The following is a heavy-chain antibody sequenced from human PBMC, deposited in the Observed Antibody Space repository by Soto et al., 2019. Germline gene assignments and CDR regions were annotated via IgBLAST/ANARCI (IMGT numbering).Heavy chain of an antibody. Sequence: ASVKFSCKASGYTFTSYGISWVRQAPGQGLEWMGWISAYNGNTNYAQKPQGRVTMTTDTSTSTAYMELRSLRSDDTAVYYCARERFGSYDILTGYYMAYYYGMDVWGQGTTVTVS. D-gene: IGHD3-9*01. V-gene: IGHV1-18*04. CDR3: ARERFGSYDILTGYYMAYYYGMDV. CDR1: GYTFTSYG. J-gene: IGHJ6*02. CDR2: ISAYNGNT.